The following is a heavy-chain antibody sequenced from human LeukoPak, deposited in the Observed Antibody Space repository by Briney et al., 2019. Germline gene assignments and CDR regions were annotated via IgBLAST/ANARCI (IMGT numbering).Heavy chain of an antibody. J-gene: IGHJ4*02. CDR2: ISYDGSNK. V-gene: IGHV3-30*04. Sequence: PGGSLRLSCAASGFTFSSYAMHWVRQAPGKGLEWVAVISYDGSNKYYADSVKGRFTISRDNSKNTLYLQMNSLRAEDTAVYYCAKGYSGSQYYFDYWGQGTLVTVSS. CDR3: AKGYSGSQYYFDY. D-gene: IGHD1-26*01. CDR1: GFTFSSYA.